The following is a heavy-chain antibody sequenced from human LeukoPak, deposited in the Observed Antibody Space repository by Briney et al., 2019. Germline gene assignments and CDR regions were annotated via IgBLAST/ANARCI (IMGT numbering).Heavy chain of an antibody. CDR1: GFTFSSYW. V-gene: IGHV3-7*01. CDR3: AREMTYYYDSSGYLRGPFDY. Sequence: GGSLRLSCAASGFTFSSYWMSWVRQAPGKGLEWVANIKQDGSEKYYVDSVKGRFTISRDNAKNSLYLQMNSLRAEDTAVYYCAREMTYYYDSSGYLRGPFDYWGQGTLVTVSS. D-gene: IGHD3-22*01. CDR2: IKQDGSEK. J-gene: IGHJ4*02.